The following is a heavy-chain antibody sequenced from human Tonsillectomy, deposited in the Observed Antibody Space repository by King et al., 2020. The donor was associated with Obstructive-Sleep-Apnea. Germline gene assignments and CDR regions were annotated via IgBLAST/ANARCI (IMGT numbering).Heavy chain of an antibody. CDR3: AREDWVYSSSWYSWFDP. D-gene: IGHD6-13*01. Sequence: QVQLVESGGGVVQPGRSLRLSCAASGFTFSSYAMHWVRQAPGKGLEWVAVISYDGSNKYYADSVKGRFTISRDNSKNTLYLQMNSLRAEDTAGYYCAREDWVYSSSWYSWFDPWGQGTLVTVSS. CDR1: GFTFSSYA. J-gene: IGHJ5*02. V-gene: IGHV3-30*04. CDR2: ISYDGSNK.